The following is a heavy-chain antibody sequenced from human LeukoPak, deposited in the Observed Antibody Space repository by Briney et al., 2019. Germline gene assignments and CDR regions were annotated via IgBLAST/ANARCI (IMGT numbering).Heavy chain of an antibody. CDR1: GGSFSGYY. J-gene: IGHJ4*02. D-gene: IGHD5-18*01. V-gene: IGHV4-34*01. CDR3: ARGKYNRGYSYGNFDY. Sequence: SETLSLTCAVYGGSFSGYYWSWIRQPPGKGLEWIGEINHSGSTNYSPSLKSRVTISVDTSKNQFSLKLSSVTAADTAVYYCARGKYNRGYSYGNFDYWGQGTLVTVSS. CDR2: INHSGST.